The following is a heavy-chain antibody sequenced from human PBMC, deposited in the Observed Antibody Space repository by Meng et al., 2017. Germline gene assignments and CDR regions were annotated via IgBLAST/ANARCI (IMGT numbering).Heavy chain of an antibody. D-gene: IGHD6-19*01. CDR3: AREIAVAAHYYWYFDL. Sequence: VHPQQWGAGLLKPSDALSLTCAVYGGSFSGYYWSWIRQPPGKGLEWIGEINRSGSTNYNPSLKSRVTISVDTSKNQFSLKLNSVTAADTAVYYCAREIAVAAHYYWYFDLWGRGTLVTVSS. CDR2: INRSGST. CDR1: GGSFSGYY. V-gene: IGHV4-34*02. J-gene: IGHJ2*01.